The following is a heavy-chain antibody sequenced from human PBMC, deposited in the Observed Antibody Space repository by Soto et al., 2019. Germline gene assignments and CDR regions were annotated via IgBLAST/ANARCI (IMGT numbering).Heavy chain of an antibody. CDR3: ARGRDYGMDV. CDR1: GFTFGSYD. V-gene: IGHV3-13*01. Sequence: PGGSLRLSYAASGFTFGSYDMHWVRQATGKGLEWVSAIGTAGDTYYPGSVKGRFTISRENAKNSLYLQMNSLRAEDTAVYYCARGRDYGMDVWGQGTTVTVSS. J-gene: IGHJ6*02. CDR2: IGTAGDT.